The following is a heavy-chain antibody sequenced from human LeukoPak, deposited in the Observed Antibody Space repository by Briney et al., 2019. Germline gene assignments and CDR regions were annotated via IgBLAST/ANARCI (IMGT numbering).Heavy chain of an antibody. D-gene: IGHD5-12*01. Sequence: GASVNVSCKASGYTFTSDGIRWVRQAPGHGLEWLGWIRAYNGNTNYAQKRQRRVTMTTDTSTSTAYKELRSMRSHDTAVYYCARGSGTNDYWGQGTLVNVSS. CDR2: IRAYNGNT. CDR1: GYTFTSDG. V-gene: IGHV1-18*01. CDR3: ARGSGTNDY. J-gene: IGHJ4*02.